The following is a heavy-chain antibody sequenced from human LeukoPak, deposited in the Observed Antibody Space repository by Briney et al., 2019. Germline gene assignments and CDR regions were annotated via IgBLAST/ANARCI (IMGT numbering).Heavy chain of an antibody. V-gene: IGHV4-4*09. CDR2: IYTSGST. D-gene: IGHD3-3*01. CDR3: ARHYYDFWSGYYTNNWFDP. J-gene: IGHJ5*02. Sequence: SETLSLTCTVSGGSISSYYWSSIRQPPGKGLEWIGYIYTSGSTNYNPSLKSRVTISVDTSKNQFSLKLSSVTAADTAVYYCARHYYDFWSGYYTNNWFDPWGQGTLVTVSS. CDR1: GGSISSYY.